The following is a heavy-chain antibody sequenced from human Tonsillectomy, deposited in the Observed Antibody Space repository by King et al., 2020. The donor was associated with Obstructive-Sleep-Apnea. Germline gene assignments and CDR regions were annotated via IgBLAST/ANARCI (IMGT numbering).Heavy chain of an antibody. CDR2: VHYTGST. J-gene: IGHJ6*02. V-gene: IGHV4-39*02. D-gene: IGHD3-9*01. CDR1: GGFISSKAYY. CDR3: AARYFHWSSQTFYGLNV. Sequence: LQLQESGPGLVRPSDTLSLTCGVSGGFISSKAYYWGWVRQPPGKGLEWIGSVHYTGSTDDNPSLKSRIPISLKPSKNHFSLMLGSVTAADTAVYYCAARYFHWSSQTFYGLNVWGQGTTVTVAS.